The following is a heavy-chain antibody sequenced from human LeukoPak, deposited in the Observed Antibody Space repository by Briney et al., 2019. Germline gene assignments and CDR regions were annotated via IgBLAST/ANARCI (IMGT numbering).Heavy chain of an antibody. CDR3: ARAIFSRGWYLVDY. Sequence: GGSLRLSCAASGFPFSGYSMNWVRRAPGRGLEWVSSISTRIDYVYYADSVKGRFTISRDNAKNSLYLQMNSLRAEDTAVYYCARAIFSRGWYLVDYWGQGTLVTVSS. V-gene: IGHV3-21*01. CDR1: GFPFSGYS. J-gene: IGHJ4*02. D-gene: IGHD6-19*01. CDR2: ISTRIDYV.